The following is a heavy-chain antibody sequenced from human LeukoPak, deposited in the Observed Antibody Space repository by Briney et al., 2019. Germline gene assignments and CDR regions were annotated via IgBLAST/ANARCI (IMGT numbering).Heavy chain of an antibody. Sequence: ASETLSLTCTVSGGSISSYYWSWIRQPPGKGLEWIGYIYYSGSTYYNPSLKSRVTISADTSKNQFSLKLSSVTAADTAVYYCARRLVYFDYWGQGTLVTVSS. CDR2: IYYSGST. D-gene: IGHD2-2*01. CDR3: ARRLVYFDY. J-gene: IGHJ4*02. CDR1: GGSISSYY. V-gene: IGHV4-59*08.